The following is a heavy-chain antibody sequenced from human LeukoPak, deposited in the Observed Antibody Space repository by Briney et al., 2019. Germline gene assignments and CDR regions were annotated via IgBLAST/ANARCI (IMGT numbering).Heavy chain of an antibody. Sequence: GGSLRLSCAASGFTFSSYEMNWVRQAPGKGREWVSYIISSGRTIYYADSVKGRFTISRDNAKNSLYLQMNSLRAEDTAVYYCAREARDYGDYVGGVNYYGMDVWGQGTTVTASS. D-gene: IGHD4-17*01. V-gene: IGHV3-48*03. CDR3: AREARDYGDYVGGVNYYGMDV. CDR2: IISSGRTI. J-gene: IGHJ6*02. CDR1: GFTFSSYE.